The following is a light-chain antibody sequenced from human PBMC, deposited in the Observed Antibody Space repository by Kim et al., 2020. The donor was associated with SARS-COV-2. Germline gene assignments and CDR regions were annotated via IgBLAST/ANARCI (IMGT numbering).Light chain of an antibody. V-gene: IGLV3-19*01. CDR2: GKN. Sequence: ALGQTGSNTCQGDSLRRYYATWYQPKPGQAPILVIYGKNNRPSGIPDRFSGSSSGNTASLTITGTQAGDEADYYCNSRDSNDNVVFGGGTQLTVL. J-gene: IGLJ2*01. CDR3: NSRDSNDNVV. CDR1: SLRRYY.